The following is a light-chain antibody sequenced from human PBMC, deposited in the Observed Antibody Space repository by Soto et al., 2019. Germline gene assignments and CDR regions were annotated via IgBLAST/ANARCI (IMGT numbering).Light chain of an antibody. CDR1: QSVSSY. V-gene: IGKV3-11*01. CDR3: QQRSNWPPRFT. J-gene: IGKJ3*01. Sequence: EIVLTQSPATLSLSPGERATLSCRASQSVSSYLAWYQQKPGQAPRLLIYDASNRATGIAARFSGSGSGTDVTLTISSLEPEDFSLYYCQQRSNWPPRFTFGPGTKVDIK. CDR2: DAS.